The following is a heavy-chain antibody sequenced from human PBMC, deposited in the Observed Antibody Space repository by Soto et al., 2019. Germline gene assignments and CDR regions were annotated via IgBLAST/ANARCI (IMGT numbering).Heavy chain of an antibody. J-gene: IGHJ5*02. CDR1: GYSFIDYD. D-gene: IGHD6-19*01. CDR3: SRNPYGSGLFDP. V-gene: IGHV1-8*01. Sequence: QVQLVQSGAEVKKPGASVKVSCKASGYSFIDYDINWMRQSTGQGLEWMGWMTPNSGNTGYAQKFQGRVTLTRDTSIGTAYMELSSLKTEDTAVYYCSRNPYGSGLFDPWGQGTLVTVSS. CDR2: MTPNSGNT.